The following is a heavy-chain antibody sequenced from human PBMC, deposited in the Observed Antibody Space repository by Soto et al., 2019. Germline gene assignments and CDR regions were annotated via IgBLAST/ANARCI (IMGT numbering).Heavy chain of an antibody. V-gene: IGHV1-18*01. D-gene: IGHD3-16*02. J-gene: IGHJ2*01. CDR1: GYSFTSYA. Sequence: QVQLMQSGAEVKKPGASVKVSCKASGYSFTSYAISWVRQAPGQGLEWMGWISGYNGNTNYAQKLQGRVTMTTDTSTRTAYMELRILRSDDAAVYYCAKDNRRYTAYGYYDLWGRGTLVTVSS. CDR2: ISGYNGNT. CDR3: AKDNRRYTAYGYYDL.